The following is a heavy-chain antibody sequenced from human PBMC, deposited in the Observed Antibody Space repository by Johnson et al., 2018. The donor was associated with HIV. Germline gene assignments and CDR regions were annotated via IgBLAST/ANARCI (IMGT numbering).Heavy chain of an antibody. CDR1: GFSFSSYA. V-gene: IGHV3-33*08. CDR2: ISFDGGDK. CDR3: ARDDIRDVKSFDI. Sequence: QMLLVESGGGVVQPGRSLRLSCAASGFSFSSYAMHWVRQSPGKGLEWVAVISFDGGDKYYADSVKGRFTISRDNSKNTLYLQMNSLRAEDTAVYYCARDDIRDVKSFDIWGQGTMVTVSS. J-gene: IGHJ3*02.